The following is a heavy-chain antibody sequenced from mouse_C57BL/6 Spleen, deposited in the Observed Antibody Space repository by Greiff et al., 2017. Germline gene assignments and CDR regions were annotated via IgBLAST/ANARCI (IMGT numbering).Heavy chain of an antibody. Sequence: VQLQQPGAELVKPGASVKVSCKASGYTFTSYWMHWVKQRPGQGLEWIGRIHPSDSDTNYNQKFKGKATLTVDKSSSTAYMQLSSLTSEDSAVYYCAIEGYYYGPWFAYWGQGTLVTVSA. V-gene: IGHV1-74*01. CDR1: GYTFTSYW. J-gene: IGHJ3*01. CDR3: AIEGYYYGPWFAY. CDR2: IHPSDSDT. D-gene: IGHD1-1*01.